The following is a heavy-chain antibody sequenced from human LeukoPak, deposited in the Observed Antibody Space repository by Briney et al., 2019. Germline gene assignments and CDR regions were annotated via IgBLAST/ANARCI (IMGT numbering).Heavy chain of an antibody. Sequence: NPGGSLRLSCAASGFTFSSYSVNWVRPAPGKGLEWVSSISSSSSYIYYADSVKGRFTISRDNAKNSLYLQMNSLRAEDTAVYYCARDELGYCSSTSCPRNYGMDVWGKGTTVTVSS. CDR1: GFTFSSYS. V-gene: IGHV3-21*01. CDR2: ISSSSSYI. CDR3: ARDELGYCSSTSCPRNYGMDV. D-gene: IGHD2-2*03. J-gene: IGHJ6*04.